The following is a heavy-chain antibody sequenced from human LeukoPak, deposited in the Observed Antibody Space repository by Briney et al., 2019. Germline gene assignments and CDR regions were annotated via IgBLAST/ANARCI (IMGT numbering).Heavy chain of an antibody. Sequence: SVKVSCKASGGTFTTYAISWVRQAPGQGLEWMGGIIPIFGTANYEQKFQGRVTITADESTSTAYMELSSLRSEDTAVYYCARADSSGYSDFDYWGQGTLVTVSS. V-gene: IGHV1-69*13. D-gene: IGHD3-22*01. J-gene: IGHJ4*02. CDR1: GGTFTTYA. CDR3: ARADSSGYSDFDY. CDR2: IIPIFGTA.